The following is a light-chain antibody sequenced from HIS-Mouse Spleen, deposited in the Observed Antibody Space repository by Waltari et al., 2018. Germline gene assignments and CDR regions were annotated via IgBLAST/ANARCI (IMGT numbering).Light chain of an antibody. CDR3: QAWDSSTAGVV. V-gene: IGLV3-1*01. CDR2: QDS. J-gene: IGLJ2*01. CDR1: KLGDKY. Sequence: SYELTQPPSVSVSPGQTASITCSGDKLGDKYACWYQQKPGPSPVLVIYQDSNRPSGSPGRFSGANSGNTATLTISGTQAMDEADYYCQAWDSSTAGVVFGGGTKLTVL.